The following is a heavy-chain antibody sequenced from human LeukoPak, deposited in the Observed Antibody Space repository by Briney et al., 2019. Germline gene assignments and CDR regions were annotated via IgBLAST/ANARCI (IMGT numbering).Heavy chain of an antibody. CDR2: INPGGGTT. Sequence: GASVKVSCKASGYTFTSYYMHWVRQAPEQGLEWMGIINPGGGTTTYAQKFQGRVTMTRDTSTSTVYMELSSLRSEDTAVYYCARGGFTTMVRGVIITLDAFDIWGQGTMVTVSS. CDR1: GYTFTSYY. D-gene: IGHD3-10*01. V-gene: IGHV1-46*01. CDR3: ARGGFTTMVRGVIITLDAFDI. J-gene: IGHJ3*02.